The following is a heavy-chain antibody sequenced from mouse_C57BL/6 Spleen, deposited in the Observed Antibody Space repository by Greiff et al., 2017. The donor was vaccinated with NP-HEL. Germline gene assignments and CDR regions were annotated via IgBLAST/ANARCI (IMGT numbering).Heavy chain of an antibody. J-gene: IGHJ2*01. CDR2: IDPSDSET. CDR3: ARSDYGNYFDY. D-gene: IGHD2-1*01. CDR1: GYTFTSYW. Sequence: QVQLQQPGAELVRPGSSVKLSCKASGYTFTSYWMHWVKQRPIQGLEWIGNIDPSDSETHYNQKFKDKATLTVDKSSSTAYMQLSSLTSEDSAVYYCARSDYGNYFDYWGKGTTLTVSS. V-gene: IGHV1-52*01.